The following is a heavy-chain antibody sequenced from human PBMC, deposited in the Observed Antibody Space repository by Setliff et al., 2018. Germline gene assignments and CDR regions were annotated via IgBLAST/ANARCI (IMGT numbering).Heavy chain of an antibody. CDR3: VRPLEY. V-gene: IGHV3-33*01. CDR1: GFNFSSYG. Sequence: SLSLSCAASGFNFSSYGMHWVRQAPGKGLEWVAAIWFDGSNHYYVDSVKGRFIISRDNSKNTLYLQMNSLRAEDTAMYYCVRPLEYWGQGTLVTVSS. J-gene: IGHJ4*02. CDR2: IWFDGSNH. D-gene: IGHD6-6*01.